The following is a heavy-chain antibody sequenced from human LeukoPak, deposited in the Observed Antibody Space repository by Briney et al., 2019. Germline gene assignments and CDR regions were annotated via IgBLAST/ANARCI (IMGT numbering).Heavy chain of an antibody. D-gene: IGHD6-13*01. CDR3: ARGPHSSSWPDIPRDY. J-gene: IGHJ4*02. CDR1: GYTLTSYY. Sequence: ASVKVSCKASGYTLTSYYMHWVRQAPGQGLEWMGIINPSDDSTSHAQKFQGRLTMTRDTSTSTVYMELSSLRSEDTALYYCARGPHSSSWPDIPRDYWGQGTLVTVSS. V-gene: IGHV1-46*01. CDR2: INPSDDST.